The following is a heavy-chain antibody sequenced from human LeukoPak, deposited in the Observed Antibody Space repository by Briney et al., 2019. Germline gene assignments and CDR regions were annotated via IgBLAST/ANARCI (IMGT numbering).Heavy chain of an antibody. CDR2: IYTSGST. V-gene: IGHV4-61*02. D-gene: IGHD3-16*01. CDR1: GGSISSGSYY. Sequence: PSETLSLTCTVSGGSISSGSYYWSWIRQPAGKGLEWIGRIYTSGSTNYNPSLKSRVTISVDTSKNQFSLKLSSATAADTAVYYCARDYAKGFDYWGQGTLVTVSS. CDR3: ARDYAKGFDY. J-gene: IGHJ4*02.